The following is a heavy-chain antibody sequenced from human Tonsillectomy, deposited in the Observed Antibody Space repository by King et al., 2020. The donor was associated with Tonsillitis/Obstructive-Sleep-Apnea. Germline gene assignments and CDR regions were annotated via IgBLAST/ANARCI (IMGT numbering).Heavy chain of an antibody. V-gene: IGHV3-49*04. CDR1: GFTFGDYA. J-gene: IGHJ3*02. CDR3: TRFLPPDIVLMVYAQTRAFDI. CDR2: IRSKAYGGTT. D-gene: IGHD2-8*01. Sequence: DVQLVESGGGLVQPGRSLRLSCTASGFTFGDYAMSWVRQAPGKGLEWVGFIRSKAYGGTTEYAASVKGRFTISRDDSKSIAYLQMNSLKTEDTAVYYCTRFLPPDIVLMVYAQTRAFDIWGQGTMVTVSS.